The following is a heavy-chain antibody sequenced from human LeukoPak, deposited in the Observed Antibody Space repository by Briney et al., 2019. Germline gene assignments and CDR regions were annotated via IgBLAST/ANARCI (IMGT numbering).Heavy chain of an antibody. CDR1: GFTFISYW. D-gene: IGHD1-26*01. V-gene: IGHV3-7*01. CDR2: IKGDGSQI. CDR3: AGEGLPYSADY. Sequence: GGSLRLSCAASGFTFISYWMRWVRQTPAKGLEWVANIKGDGSQINYLDSVKGRFTISRDNARNSLSLQMNSLTADDTGVYYCAGEGLPYSADYWGQGTLVTVSS. J-gene: IGHJ4*02.